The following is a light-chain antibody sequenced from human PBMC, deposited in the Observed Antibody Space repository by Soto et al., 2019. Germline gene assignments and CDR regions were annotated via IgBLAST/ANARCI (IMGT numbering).Light chain of an antibody. J-gene: IGKJ1*01. CDR2: GAS. Sequence: EIVMTQSPATLSVFPGERATLSCRASQSVSSNLAWYQQKAGQAPRLLIYGASTRATGIPARFSGSGSGTEFTLTISSLQSEDFAFYYCQQYNNWPPTWTFGQGTKVEIK. CDR3: QQYNNWPPTWT. CDR1: QSVSSN. V-gene: IGKV3-15*01.